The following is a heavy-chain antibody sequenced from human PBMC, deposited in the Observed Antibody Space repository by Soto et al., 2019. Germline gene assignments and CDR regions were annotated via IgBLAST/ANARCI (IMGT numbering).Heavy chain of an antibody. CDR3: ARSKSGSFDY. Sequence: PSQTLSLTCAISGDSVSSSSAAWSWVRQSPSRGLEWLGRTYYRSKWYDDYAVSVRGRIAINPDTSRNLFSLQLKYVTPDDTAVYYCARSKSGSFDYWGQGTLVTVSS. J-gene: IGHJ4*02. CDR2: TYYRSKWYD. CDR1: GDSVSSSSAA. D-gene: IGHD3-3*01. V-gene: IGHV6-1*01.